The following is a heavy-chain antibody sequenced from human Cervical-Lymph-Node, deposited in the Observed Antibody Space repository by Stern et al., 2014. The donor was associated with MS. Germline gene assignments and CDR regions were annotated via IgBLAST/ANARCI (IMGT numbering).Heavy chain of an antibody. V-gene: IGHV1-69*01. CDR1: GDTFSNLA. Sequence: VQLVESGAEVKKPGSSVKVSCKASGDTFSNLAIGWVRQAPGQGPEWLGGTAPLFGTANYAQNFQGRVKFSADDSTSTTYMDLSSLRSEDTAVYYCARHQAGIAADWGQGTLVTVSS. J-gene: IGHJ4*02. D-gene: IGHD6-13*01. CDR3: ARHQAGIAAD. CDR2: TAPLFGTA.